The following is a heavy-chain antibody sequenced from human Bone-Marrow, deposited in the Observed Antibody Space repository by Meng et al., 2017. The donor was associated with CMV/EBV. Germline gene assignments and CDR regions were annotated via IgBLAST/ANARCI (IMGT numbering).Heavy chain of an antibody. V-gene: IGHV1-69*05. CDR1: GGTFSSYA. D-gene: IGHD6-13*01. J-gene: IGHJ4*02. Sequence: SVKVSCKASGGTFSSYAISWVRQAPGQGLEWMGGIIPIFGTANYAQKFQGRVTITTDESTSTAYMELSSLRSEDTAMYYCARSSSTNGRRFDYWGQGTLVTVSS. CDR3: ARSSSTNGRRFDY. CDR2: IIPIFGTA.